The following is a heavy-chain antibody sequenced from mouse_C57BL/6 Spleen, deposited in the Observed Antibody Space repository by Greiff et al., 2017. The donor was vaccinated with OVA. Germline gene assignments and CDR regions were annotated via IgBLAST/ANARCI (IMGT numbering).Heavy chain of an antibody. V-gene: IGHV1-55*01. D-gene: IGHD2-4*01. CDR1: GYTFTSYW. CDR3: ARSPYDYGPEFAY. Sequence: QVQLKQPGAELVKPGASVKMSCKASGYTFTSYWITWVKQRPGQGLEWIGDIYPGSGSTNYNEKFKSKATLTVDTSSSTAYMQLSSLTSEDSAVYYGARSPYDYGPEFAYWGQGTLVTVSA. CDR2: IYPGSGST. J-gene: IGHJ3*01.